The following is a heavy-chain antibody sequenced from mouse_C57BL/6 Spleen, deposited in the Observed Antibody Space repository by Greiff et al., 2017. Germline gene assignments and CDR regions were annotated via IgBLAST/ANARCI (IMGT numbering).Heavy chain of an antibody. CDR3: ARRDYGSSYEYFDV. J-gene: IGHJ1*03. Sequence: EVKLEESGGGLVQPGGSLKLSCAASGFTFSDYYMYWVRQTPEKGLEWVADISNGGGSTYYPDTVKGRFTISRDNAKNTLYLQMSRLKSEDTAMYYCARRDYGSSYEYFDVWGTGTTVTVSS. CDR2: ISNGGGST. V-gene: IGHV5-12*01. D-gene: IGHD1-1*01. CDR1: GFTFSDYY.